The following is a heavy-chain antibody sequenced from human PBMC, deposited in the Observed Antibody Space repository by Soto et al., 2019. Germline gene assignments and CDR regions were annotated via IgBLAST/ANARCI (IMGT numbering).Heavy chain of an antibody. CDR1: GGSISGGGYS. J-gene: IGHJ5*02. V-gene: IGHV4-30-2*01. CDR2: IYHSGST. D-gene: IGHD3-22*01. Sequence: PAETLSLTCAVSGGSISGGGYSWSWIRQPPGKGLEWIGYIYHSGSTYYNPSLKSRVTISVDRSKNQFSLKLSSVTAADTAVYYCARARSSGYYYNWFDPWGQGTLVTVSS. CDR3: ARARSSGYYYNWFDP.